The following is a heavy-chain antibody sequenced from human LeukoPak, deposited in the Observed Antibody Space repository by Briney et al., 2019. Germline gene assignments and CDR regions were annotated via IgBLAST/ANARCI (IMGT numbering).Heavy chain of an antibody. CDR1: GGSISSYY. J-gene: IGHJ4*02. CDR2: IYYSGST. Sequence: SETLSLTCTVSGGSISSYYWSWIRQPPGKGLEWIGSIYYSGSTYYNPSLKSRVTISVDTSKNQFSLKLSSVTAADTAVYYCARGPPLLPTIWGQGTLVTVSS. V-gene: IGHV4-59*12. D-gene: IGHD5-12*01. CDR3: ARGPPLLPTI.